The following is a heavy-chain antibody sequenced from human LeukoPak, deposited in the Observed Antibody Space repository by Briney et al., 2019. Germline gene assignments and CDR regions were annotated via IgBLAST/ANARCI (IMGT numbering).Heavy chain of an antibody. V-gene: IGHV1-2*02. Sequence: ASVKVSCKASGYTFTGYYMHWVRQAPGQGLEWMGWINPNSGGTSYAQKFQGRVTMTRDTSISTAYMELSRLRSDDTAVYYCARDGWNYGYYFDYWGQGTLVTVSS. CDR1: GYTFTGYY. CDR3: ARDGWNYGYYFDY. J-gene: IGHJ4*02. CDR2: INPNSGGT. D-gene: IGHD1-7*01.